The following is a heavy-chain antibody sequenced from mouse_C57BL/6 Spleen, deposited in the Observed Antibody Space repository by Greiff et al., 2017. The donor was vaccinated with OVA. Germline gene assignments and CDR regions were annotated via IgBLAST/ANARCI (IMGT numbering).Heavy chain of an antibody. J-gene: IGHJ2*01. CDR1: GYTFTSYW. CDR2: IDPSDSYT. CDR3: ARGTGTGGDY. V-gene: IGHV1-50*01. D-gene: IGHD4-1*01. Sequence: QVQLQQPGAELVKPGASVKLSCKASGYTFTSYWMQWVKQRPGQGLEWIGEIDPSDSYTNYNQKFKGKATLTVDTSSSTAYMQLSSLTSGDSAVYYCARGTGTGGDYWGQGTTLTVSS.